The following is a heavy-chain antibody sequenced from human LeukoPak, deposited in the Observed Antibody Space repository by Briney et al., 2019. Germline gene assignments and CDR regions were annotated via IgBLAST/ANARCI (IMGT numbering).Heavy chain of an antibody. J-gene: IGHJ6*03. CDR1: GFTFSDYY. CDR3: ARDPSSSSWYGYYYYYMDV. CDR2: ISSSGSTI. V-gene: IGHV3-11*04. Sequence: GGSLRLSCAASGFTFSDYYMSWIRQAPGKGLEWVSYISSSGSTIYYADSVKGRFTISRDNAKNSLYLQMNSLRAEDTAVYYCARDPSSSSWYGYYYYYMDVWGKGTTVTVSS. D-gene: IGHD6-13*01.